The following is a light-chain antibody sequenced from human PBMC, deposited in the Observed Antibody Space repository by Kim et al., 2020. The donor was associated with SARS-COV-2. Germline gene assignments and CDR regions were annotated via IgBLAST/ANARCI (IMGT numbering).Light chain of an antibody. V-gene: IGKV3-20*01. CDR2: HAS. J-gene: IGKJ1*01. Sequence: SPGEIATLSCRASQSVSSNYLAWYQQKPGQAPRLLIYHASSRATGIPDRFSGSGSGTDFTLTISSLEPEDFAVYCCQQYGNTPPTFGQGTKVEIK. CDR3: QQYGNTPPT. CDR1: QSVSSNY.